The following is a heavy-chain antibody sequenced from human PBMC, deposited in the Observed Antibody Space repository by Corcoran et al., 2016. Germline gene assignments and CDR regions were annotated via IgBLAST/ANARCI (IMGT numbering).Heavy chain of an antibody. CDR3: ARNPSSSWYYCYY. J-gene: IGHJ4*02. Sequence: QVTLRESGPALVKPTQTLTLTCTFSGFSLSTSGMCVSWIRKTPGKALEWLSLIDWDDDKYYSKSLKTRLTISKDTSKNQVVLTMTNMDPVDTATYYCARNPSSSWYYCYYWGQGTLVTFSS. D-gene: IGHD6-13*01. V-gene: IGHV2-70*01. CDR1: GFSLSTSGMC. CDR2: IDWDDDK.